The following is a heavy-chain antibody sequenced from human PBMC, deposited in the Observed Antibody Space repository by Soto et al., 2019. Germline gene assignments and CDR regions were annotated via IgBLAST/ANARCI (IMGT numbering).Heavy chain of an antibody. J-gene: IGHJ4*02. Sequence: QVQLVQSGAEVKKPGSSVKVSCKTAGYIFSGYSISWVRQAPGQGLEWMGGIIPIFGTTNYAQRFHGRVTITADKSTSTVYMELYSLKSEDTAVYYSARDLGSGYDPWDYWGQGTLVNVSS. CDR3: ARDLGSGYDPWDY. D-gene: IGHD5-12*01. CDR2: IIPIFGTT. CDR1: GYIFSGYS. V-gene: IGHV1-69*14.